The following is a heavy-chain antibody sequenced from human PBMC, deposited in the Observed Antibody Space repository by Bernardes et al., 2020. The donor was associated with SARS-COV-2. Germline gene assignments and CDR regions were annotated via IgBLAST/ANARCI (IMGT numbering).Heavy chain of an antibody. J-gene: IGHJ4*02. CDR3: ARDVLGATPF. CDR1: GFTFSNHW. D-gene: IGHD1-26*01. Sequence: GGSLRLSCAASGFTFSNHWVSWVRQAPGKGLEWVANIKQDGSEKYHVDSVKGRFTISRDNAKNSLYLQMNSLRAEDTAVYYCARDVLGATPFWGQGTLVTVSS. CDR2: IKQDGSEK. V-gene: IGHV3-7*01.